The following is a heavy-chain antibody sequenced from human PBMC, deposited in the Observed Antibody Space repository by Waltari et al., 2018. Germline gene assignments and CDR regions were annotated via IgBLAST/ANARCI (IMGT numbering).Heavy chain of an antibody. CDR2: INQSGST. J-gene: IGHJ4*02. V-gene: IGHV4-34*01. Sequence: QVQLQQWGAGLLKPSETLSLTCAVYGGSFSGYYWSWIRQPPGKGLEWIGEINQSGSTNYNPSLKSRVTISVDTSKNQFSLKLSSVTAADTAVYYCATPRGGRYSYGYGQLVVWGQGTLVTVSS. CDR3: ATPRGGRYSYGYGQLVV. D-gene: IGHD5-18*01. CDR1: GGSFSGYY.